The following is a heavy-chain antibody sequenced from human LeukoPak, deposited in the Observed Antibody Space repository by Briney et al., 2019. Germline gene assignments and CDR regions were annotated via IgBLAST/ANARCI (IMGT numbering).Heavy chain of an antibody. V-gene: IGHV1-69*13. CDR1: GGTFSSYA. CDR2: IIPIFGTA. CDR3: ARVVVEVLGQYYYYYYMDV. D-gene: IGHD7-27*01. J-gene: IGHJ6*03. Sequence: SVKVSCEASGGTFSSYAISWVRQAPGQGLEWMGGIIPIFGTANYAQKFQGRVTITADESTSTAYMELSSLRSEDTAVYYCARVVVEVLGQYYYYYYMDVWGKGTTVTVSS.